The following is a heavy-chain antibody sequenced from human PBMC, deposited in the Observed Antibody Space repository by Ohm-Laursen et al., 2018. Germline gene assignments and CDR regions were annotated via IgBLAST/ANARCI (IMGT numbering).Heavy chain of an antibody. CDR1: GFTFSSYS. Sequence: SLRLSCSASGFTFSSYSMNWVRQAPGKGLEWVSSISSSSSYIYYADSVKGRFTISRDKAKNSLYPQMNSLRAEDTAVYYCARDSAENYDILTGTFDYWGQGTLVTVSS. J-gene: IGHJ4*02. V-gene: IGHV3-21*01. CDR3: ARDSAENYDILTGTFDY. D-gene: IGHD3-9*01. CDR2: ISSSSSYI.